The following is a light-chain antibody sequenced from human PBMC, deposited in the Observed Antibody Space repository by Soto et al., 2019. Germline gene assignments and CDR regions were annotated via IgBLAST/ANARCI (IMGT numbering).Light chain of an antibody. CDR2: GAS. Sequence: EIVLTQSPGTLSLSPGERATLSCRASQSVSSSYLAWYQQKPGQAPRLLIYGASSRATGIPDRFSGSGSGTDFTLTLSRLEPEDFAVYSCQQYGSSPGTFREGTKLEIK. CDR1: QSVSSSY. V-gene: IGKV3-20*01. J-gene: IGKJ2*01. CDR3: QQYGSSPGT.